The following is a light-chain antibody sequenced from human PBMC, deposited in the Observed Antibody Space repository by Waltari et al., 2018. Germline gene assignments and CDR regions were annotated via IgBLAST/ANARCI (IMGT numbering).Light chain of an antibody. Sequence: DAAMTQSPLSLPVTLGQPASISRRSSQSLVHSDGNTYLNWFHQRPGQSPRRLIYKVSRRESGVTDRFSGSGSGTDVTLKSSRVEAEDVGIYYCMQGTHWPLTFGQGTRLEI. J-gene: IGKJ5*01. CDR1: QSLVHSDGNTY. V-gene: IGKV2-30*02. CDR2: KVS. CDR3: MQGTHWPLT.